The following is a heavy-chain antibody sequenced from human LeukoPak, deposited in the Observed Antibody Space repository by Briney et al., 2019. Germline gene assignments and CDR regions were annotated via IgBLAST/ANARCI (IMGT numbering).Heavy chain of an antibody. CDR3: ARDFVVGATPLAFDY. CDR1: GYTFTFYY. V-gene: IGHV1-46*01. CDR2: INPSGGST. Sequence: ASVKVSCKASGYTFTFYYMHWVRQAPGQGLEWMGIINPSGGSTNYAQKFQGRVTMTRDTSTSTVYMDLSSLRSEDTAVYYCARDFVVGATPLAFDYWGQGTLVTVSS. J-gene: IGHJ4*02. D-gene: IGHD1-26*01.